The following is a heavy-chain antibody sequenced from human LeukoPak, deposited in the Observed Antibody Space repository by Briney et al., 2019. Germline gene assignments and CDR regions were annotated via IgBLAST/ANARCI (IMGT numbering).Heavy chain of an antibody. D-gene: IGHD6-19*01. J-gene: IGHJ4*02. CDR3: AKDEIGAVAGLLDY. V-gene: IGHV3-30*18. CDR1: GFTFSSYG. CDR2: ISFDGSNK. Sequence: PGGSLRLSCAASGFTFSSYGMYWVRRAPGKGLEWVAVISFDGSNKYYADSVRGRFTVSRDNSKDTLYLQMNSLRAEDTAVYYCAKDEIGAVAGLLDYWGQGILVTVSS.